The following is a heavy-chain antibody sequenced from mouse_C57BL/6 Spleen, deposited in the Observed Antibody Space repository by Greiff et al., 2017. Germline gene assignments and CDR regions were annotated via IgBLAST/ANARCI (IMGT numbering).Heavy chain of an antibody. Sequence: QVQLQQPGAELVMPGASVKLSCKASGYTFTSYWMHWVKQRPGQGLEWIGEIDPSDSYTNYIQKFKGKSTLTVDKSSSTAYMQLSSLTSEDSAVYYCARRITTVVATWYFDVWGTGTTVTVSS. CDR2: IDPSDSYT. CDR3: ARRITTVVATWYFDV. D-gene: IGHD1-1*01. CDR1: GYTFTSYW. V-gene: IGHV1-69*01. J-gene: IGHJ1*03.